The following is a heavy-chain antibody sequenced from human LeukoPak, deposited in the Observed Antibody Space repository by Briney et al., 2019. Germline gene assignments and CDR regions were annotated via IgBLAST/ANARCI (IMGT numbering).Heavy chain of an antibody. CDR2: VSRSGGST. V-gene: IGHV3-23*01. D-gene: IGHD6-19*01. CDR3: APLAVAGPGFDY. Sequence: GGSLRLSCAASGFTFSTYGMSWVRQAPGKGLEWVSSVSRSGGSTYYADSVKGRFTISRDNSKNTLDLQMNSLRAEDTAVYYCAPLAVAGPGFDYWGQGTLVTVSS. CDR1: GFTFSTYG. J-gene: IGHJ4*02.